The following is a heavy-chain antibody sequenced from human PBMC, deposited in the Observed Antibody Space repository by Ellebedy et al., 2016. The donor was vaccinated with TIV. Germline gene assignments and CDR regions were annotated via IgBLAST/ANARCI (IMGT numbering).Heavy chain of an antibody. Sequence: MPSETLSLTCAVYGGSLSGYYWGWIRQAPGKGLEWIGDINHGGSANYNPSLKSRVTISVDTSKNHFSLKLSSVTAADTAVYYCARGLQLDDVVVVAGYDYWGQGTLVTVSS. V-gene: IGHV4-34*01. J-gene: IGHJ4*02. CDR3: ARGLQLDDVVVVAGYDY. CDR2: INHGGSA. D-gene: IGHD2-15*01. CDR1: GGSLSGYY.